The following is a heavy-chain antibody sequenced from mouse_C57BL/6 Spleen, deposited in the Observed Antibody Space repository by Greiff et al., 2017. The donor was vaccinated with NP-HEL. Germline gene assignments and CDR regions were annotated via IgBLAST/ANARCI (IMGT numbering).Heavy chain of an antibody. CDR2: IWSGGST. D-gene: IGHD2-3*01. Sequence: QVQLKQSGPGLVQPSQSLSITCTVSGFSLTSYGVHWVRQSPGKGLEWLGVIWSGGSTDYNAAFISRLSISKDNYKSQVFFKMNSLQADDTAIYYCASPIYDGYYAWFAYWGQGTLVTVSA. V-gene: IGHV2-2*01. CDR3: ASPIYDGYYAWFAY. J-gene: IGHJ3*01. CDR1: GFSLTSYG.